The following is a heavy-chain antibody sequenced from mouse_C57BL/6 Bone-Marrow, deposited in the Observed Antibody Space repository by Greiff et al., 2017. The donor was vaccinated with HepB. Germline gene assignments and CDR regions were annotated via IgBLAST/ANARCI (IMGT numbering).Heavy chain of an antibody. CDR1: YTFSRRVH. CDR3: SEDSAVYYCACLQSVYGYNWYFDV. J-gene: IGHJ1*03. V-gene: IGHV1-87*01. D-gene: IGHD2-2*01. Sequence: VHLVESGPELARPWASVKISCQAFYTFSRRVHFAIRDTNYWMQWVKQRPGQGLEWIGAIYPGNGDTSYNQKFKGKATLTADKSSSTAYMQLSSLTSEDSAVYYCACLQSVYGYNWYFDVWGTGTTVTVSS. CDR2: GQGLEWIG.